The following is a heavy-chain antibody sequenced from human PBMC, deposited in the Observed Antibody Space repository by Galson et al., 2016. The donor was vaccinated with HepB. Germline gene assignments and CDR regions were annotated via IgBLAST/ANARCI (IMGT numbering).Heavy chain of an antibody. CDR1: GLTFNDYY. V-gene: IGHV3-11*01. CDR2: ISGGGESI. Sequence: SLRLSCAASGLTFNDYYINWIRQAPGKGLEWVSYISGGGESISYADSVKGRFTISRDNAKNSVYLQMNSLRAEDTAVYFCARDETGDYYYGMDVWGQGTTVTVPS. CDR3: ARDETGDYYYGMDV. J-gene: IGHJ6*02.